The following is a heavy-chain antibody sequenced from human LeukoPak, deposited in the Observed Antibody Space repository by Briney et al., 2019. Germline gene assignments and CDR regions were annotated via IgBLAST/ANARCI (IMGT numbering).Heavy chain of an antibody. CDR2: ISDEGSYQ. V-gene: IGHV3-30*03. D-gene: IGHD5-24*01. J-gene: IGHJ4*02. CDR3: AGIEMATINSLDY. CDR1: GLTLRNYG. Sequence: PGGSLRLSCVASGLTLRNYGMHWVRQAPGKGLEWVAVISDEGSYQYYADSVKGRFTISRDNSKNTLYLQMNSLRAEDTAVYYRAGIEMATINSLDYWGQGTLVTVSS.